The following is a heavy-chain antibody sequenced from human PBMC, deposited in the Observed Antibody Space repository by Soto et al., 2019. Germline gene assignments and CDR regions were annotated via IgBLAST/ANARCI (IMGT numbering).Heavy chain of an antibody. V-gene: IGHV3-64D*06. CDR2: ISSNGGST. Sequence: GGSLRLSCSASGFTFSSYAMHWVRQAPGKGLEYVSAISSNGGSTYYADSVKGRFTISRDNSKNTLYLQMSSLRAEDTAVYYCVKGAYSSSFSPNWLDPWGPGTMVAVST. J-gene: IGHJ5*02. D-gene: IGHD6-6*01. CDR3: VKGAYSSSFSPNWLDP. CDR1: GFTFSSYA.